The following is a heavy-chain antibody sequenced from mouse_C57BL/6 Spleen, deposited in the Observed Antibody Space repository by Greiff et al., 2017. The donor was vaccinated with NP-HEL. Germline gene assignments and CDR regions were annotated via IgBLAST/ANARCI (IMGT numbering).Heavy chain of an antibody. D-gene: IGHD2-4*01. V-gene: IGHV1-39*01. Sequence: VQLQQSGPELVKPGASVKISCKASGYSFTDYNMNWVKQSNGKSLEWIGVINPNYGTTNYNQKFKGKSTLTVDKSSSTAYMQLSSLTSEDSAVYYCARFDDYDGDWYFDVWGTGTTVTVSS. CDR2: INPNYGTT. J-gene: IGHJ1*03. CDR3: ARFDDYDGDWYFDV. CDR1: GYSFTDYN.